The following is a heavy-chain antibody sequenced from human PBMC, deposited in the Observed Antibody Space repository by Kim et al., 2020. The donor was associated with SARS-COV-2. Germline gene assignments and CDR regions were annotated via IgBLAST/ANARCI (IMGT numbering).Heavy chain of an antibody. D-gene: IGHD3-3*01. Sequence: GGSLRLSCAASGFTFSSYDMHWVRQATGKGLEWVSAIGNAGDTYYPGSVKGRFTISRENAKNSLYLQMNSLRAGDTAVYYCARGHITIFGVAPSYGMDVWGQGTTVTVSS. V-gene: IGHV3-13*04. CDR2: IGNAGDT. J-gene: IGHJ6*02. CDR3: ARGHITIFGVAPSYGMDV. CDR1: GFTFSSYD.